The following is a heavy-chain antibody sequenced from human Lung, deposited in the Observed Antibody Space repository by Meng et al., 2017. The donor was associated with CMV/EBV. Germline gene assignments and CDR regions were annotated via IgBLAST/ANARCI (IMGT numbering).Heavy chain of an antibody. CDR1: GFTFSSYW. J-gene: IGHJ4*02. D-gene: IGHD3-10*01. CDR3: ARGLLLRFGELFPLEY. CDR2: IKQDGSEK. Sequence: GESLKISCAASGFTFSSYWMSWVRQAPGKGLEWVANIKQDGSEKYYVDSVKGRFTISRDNAKNSLYLQMNSLRAEDTAVYYCARGLLLRFGELFPLEYWGQGTXVTVSS. V-gene: IGHV3-7*01.